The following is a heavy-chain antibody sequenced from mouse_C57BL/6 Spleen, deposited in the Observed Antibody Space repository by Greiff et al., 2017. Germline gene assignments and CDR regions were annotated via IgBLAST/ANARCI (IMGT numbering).Heavy chain of an antibody. V-gene: IGHV2-9-1*01. D-gene: IGHD2-3*01. J-gene: IGHJ3*01. CDR2: IWPGGGT. CDR1: GFSLTSYA. CDR3: ASIYHGGAY. Sequence: QVQLKESGPGLVAPSPSLSITCTVSGFSLTSYAISWVRQPPGKGLEWLGVIWPGGGTNYNSALKSRLSISKDNSKSQVFLKMNSLQTDDTARYYCASIYHGGAYWGQGTLVTVSA.